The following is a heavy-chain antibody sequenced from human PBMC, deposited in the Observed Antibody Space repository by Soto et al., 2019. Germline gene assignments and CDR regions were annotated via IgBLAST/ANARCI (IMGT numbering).Heavy chain of an antibody. J-gene: IGHJ4*02. V-gene: IGHV3-33*01. D-gene: IGHD3-3*01. CDR3: ARGNYDFCSGLAY. CDR1: GFTFSRYG. CDR2: IWYDGSNK. Sequence: GGSLRLSCAASGFTFSRYGMHWVRQSPDKGLEWVAVIWYDGSNKWYADSVKGRFTISRDNSKNILYLEMNTLRAEDTAVYYCARGNYDFCSGLAYWGQGALVTVSS.